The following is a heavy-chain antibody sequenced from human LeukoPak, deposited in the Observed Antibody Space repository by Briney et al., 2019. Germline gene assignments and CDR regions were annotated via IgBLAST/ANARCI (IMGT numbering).Heavy chain of an antibody. CDR1: GGSISSSSYY. J-gene: IGHJ6*03. CDR2: IYYRGST. V-gene: IGHV4-39*01. D-gene: IGHD5-12*01. Sequence: SETLSLTCTVSGGSISSSSYYWGWIRQPPGKGLEWIGTIYYRGSTYYNPSLESRVIISKDTSKNQFSLKLNSVTAADTAVYYCARSRGYDRRAAEKDFYYYYMDVWGKGTTVTVSS. CDR3: ARSRGYDRRAAEKDFYYYYMDV.